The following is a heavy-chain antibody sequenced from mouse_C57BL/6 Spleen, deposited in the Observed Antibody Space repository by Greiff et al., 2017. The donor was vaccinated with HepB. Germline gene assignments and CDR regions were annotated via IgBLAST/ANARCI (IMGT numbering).Heavy chain of an antibody. D-gene: IGHD2-4*01. J-gene: IGHJ3*01. V-gene: IGHV6-6*01. CDR3: TRQGDYDWFAY. CDR1: GFTFSDAW. Sequence: EVNVVESGGGLVQPGGSMKLSCAASGFTFSDAWMDWVRQSPEKGLEWVAEIRNKANNHATYYAESVKGRFTISRDDSKSSVYLQMNSLRAEDTGIYYCTRQGDYDWFAYWGQGTLVTVSA. CDR2: IRNKANNHAT.